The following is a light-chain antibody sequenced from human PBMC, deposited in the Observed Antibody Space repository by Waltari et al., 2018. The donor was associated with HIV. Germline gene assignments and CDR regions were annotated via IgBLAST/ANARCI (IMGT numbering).Light chain of an antibody. CDR1: QAISNF. Sequence: DIQMTQFPSSLSASVGDRATITCRANQAISNFLAWYQQKPGKVPKLLISAASTLRSGVPSRFSGSGSGTDFTLTINGLQPEDVATYYCQKYNSAPLITFGPGTKVDI. J-gene: IGKJ3*01. V-gene: IGKV1-27*01. CDR2: AAS. CDR3: QKYNSAPLIT.